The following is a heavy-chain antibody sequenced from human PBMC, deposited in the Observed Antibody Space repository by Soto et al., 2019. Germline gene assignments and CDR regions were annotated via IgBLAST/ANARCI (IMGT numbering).Heavy chain of an antibody. V-gene: IGHV5-51*01. CDR3: ARPFDTSGWYDH. CDR1: GYSFTTYW. CDR2: IYPGDSDT. D-gene: IGHD6-19*01. J-gene: IGHJ5*02. Sequence: LKISCKGSGYSFTTYWIAWVRQMPGKGLECMGIIYPGDSDTRYSPSFQGQVTISADKSINTAYLQWSSLKASDSAIYYCARPFDTSGWYDHWGQGTLVTVSS.